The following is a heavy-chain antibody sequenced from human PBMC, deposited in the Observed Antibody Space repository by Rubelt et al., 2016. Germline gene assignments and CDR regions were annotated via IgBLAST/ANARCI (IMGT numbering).Heavy chain of an antibody. J-gene: IGHJ5*02. CDR3: ARDKEWLATRGFQNWFDP. CDR1: GYTFTSYG. V-gene: IGHV1-18*01. D-gene: IGHD6-19*01. Sequence: QVQLVQSGAEVKKPGASVKVSCKASGYTFTSYGISWVRQAPGQGLEWMGWISAYNGNTNYAQKIQGRVTLTTDPSTRPACMELRSLRSDDTAVYYCARDKEWLATRGFQNWFDPWGQGTLVTVSS. CDR2: ISAYNGNT.